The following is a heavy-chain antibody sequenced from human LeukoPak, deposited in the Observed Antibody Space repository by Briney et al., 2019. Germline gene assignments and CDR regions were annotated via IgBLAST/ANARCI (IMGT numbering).Heavy chain of an antibody. CDR2: IISDGTST. J-gene: IGHJ4*02. Sequence: GGSLRLSCAASGFTFSTYWMHWVRQAPGKGLVWVSRIISDGTSTIYADSVKGRFTISRDNSKNTLYLQMNSLRVEDTAVYYCAKGASSWSRTYFDFWGQGTLITVSS. CDR1: GFTFSTYW. D-gene: IGHD6-13*01. V-gene: IGHV3-74*01. CDR3: AKGASSWSRTYFDF.